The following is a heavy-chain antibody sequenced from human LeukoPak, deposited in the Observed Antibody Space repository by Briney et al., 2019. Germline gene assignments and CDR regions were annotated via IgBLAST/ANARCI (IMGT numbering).Heavy chain of an antibody. CDR1: GYTLTSYG. D-gene: IGHD6-13*01. CDR2: IMPMFRSA. V-gene: IGHV1-69*13. Sequence: SVKVSCKASGYTLTSYGISWVRQAPGQGLEWMGEIMPMFRSAKYAQKFQGRVTITADESSDTAYMELNSLKSEDTAVYYCASGNVATPGTPWGQGTLVIVSS. CDR3: ASGNVATPGTP. J-gene: IGHJ5*02.